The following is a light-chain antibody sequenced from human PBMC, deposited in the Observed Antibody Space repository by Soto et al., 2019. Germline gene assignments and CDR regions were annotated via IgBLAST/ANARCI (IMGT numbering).Light chain of an antibody. CDR2: LNSDGSH. CDR3: QTWDTGIRV. CDR1: SGHSNYV. Sequence: QLVLTQSPSASASLGASVQLTCTLSSGHSNYVIAWHQQQPEKGHRYLMKLNSDGSHSKGDGIPDRFSGSSSGAERYLTISSLQSEDEADYYCQTWDTGIRVYGGGTQLTVL. J-gene: IGLJ2*01. V-gene: IGLV4-69*01.